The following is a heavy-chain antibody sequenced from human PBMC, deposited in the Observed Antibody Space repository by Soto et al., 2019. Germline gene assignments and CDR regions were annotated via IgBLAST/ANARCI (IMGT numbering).Heavy chain of an antibody. CDR3: ARVAVCFVDLTKQAIDY. Sequence: APVKASCKASGSTFTSDGVSWVRQAPGEGLDWMVCISAYNRNTNYAQKPQGRVTMTTDTSTSTDYMELRSLRSDDPAVYYCARVAVCFVDLTKQAIDYACQGTLHT. CDR1: GSTFTSDG. D-gene: IGHD2-8*01. CDR2: ISAYNRNT. V-gene: IGHV1-18*04. J-gene: IGHJ4*02.